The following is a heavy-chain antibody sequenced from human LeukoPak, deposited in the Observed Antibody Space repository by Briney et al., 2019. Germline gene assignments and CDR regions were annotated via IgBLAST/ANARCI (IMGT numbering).Heavy chain of an antibody. CDR1: GFIFSDYS. Sequence: GGSLRLSCVASGFIFSDYSMHWVRQAPGKGLEWVAVISYDGSNKYYADSVKGRFTISRDNSKNTLYLQMNSLRAEDTAVYYCARVGYGDYYWGQGTLVTVSS. J-gene: IGHJ4*02. CDR2: ISYDGSNK. V-gene: IGHV3-30*03. D-gene: IGHD4-17*01. CDR3: ARVGYGDYY.